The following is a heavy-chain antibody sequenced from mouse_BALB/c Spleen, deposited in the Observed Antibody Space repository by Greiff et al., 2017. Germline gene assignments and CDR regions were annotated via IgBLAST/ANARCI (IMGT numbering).Heavy chain of an antibody. V-gene: IGHV5-9*03. Sequence: DVMLVESGGGLVKPGGSLKLSCAASGFTFSSYTMSWVRQTPEKRLEWVATISSGGGNTYYPDSVKGRFTISRDNAKNNLYLQMSSLRSEDTALYYCARYNDGYYDWGQGTTLTVSS. J-gene: IGHJ2*01. CDR2: ISSGGGNT. CDR1: GFTFSSYT. D-gene: IGHD2-3*01. CDR3: ARYNDGYYD.